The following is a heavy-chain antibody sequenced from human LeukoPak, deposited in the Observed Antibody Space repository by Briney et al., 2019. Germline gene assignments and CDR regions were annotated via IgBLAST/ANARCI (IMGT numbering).Heavy chain of an antibody. CDR3: AKLLGDVTTYDY. D-gene: IGHD1-1*01. J-gene: IGHJ4*02. V-gene: IGHV3-7*01. CDR2: LKGDESAI. Sequence: GGSLRLSCAASGFTFSGSWMSWVRQAPGKGLEWVATLKGDESAIFYLASVKGRFTISRGNARNLLFLQMNTLRAEDTAVYYCAKLLGDVTTYDYWGQGALVTVSS. CDR1: GFTFSGSW.